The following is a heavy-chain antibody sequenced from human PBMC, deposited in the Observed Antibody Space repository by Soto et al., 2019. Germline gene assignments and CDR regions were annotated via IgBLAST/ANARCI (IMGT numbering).Heavy chain of an antibody. CDR2: IYYSRST. CDR3: ASGSGSYYSWFDP. D-gene: IGHD3-10*01. J-gene: IGHJ5*02. V-gene: IGHV4-31*03. CDR1: GGSISSGGYY. Sequence: QVQLQESGPGLVKPSQTLSLTCTVSGGSISSGGYYWSWIRQHPGKGLEWIGYIYYSRSTHYNPSLKSRVTISVDTSKNQFSLKLSSLTAADTAVYYCASGSGSYYSWFDPWGQGTLVTVSS.